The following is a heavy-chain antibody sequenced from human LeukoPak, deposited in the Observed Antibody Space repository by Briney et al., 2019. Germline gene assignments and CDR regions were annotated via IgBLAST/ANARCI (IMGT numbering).Heavy chain of an antibody. CDR2: INPNSGGT. CDR3: ASFSLVPNAFDI. Sequence: ASVKVSCKASGYTFTGYYMHWVRQAPGQGLEWMGWINPNSGGTNHAQKFQGRVTMTRDTSISTAYMELSRLRSDDTAVYYCASFSLVPNAFDIWGQGTMVTVSS. J-gene: IGHJ3*02. V-gene: IGHV1-2*02. D-gene: IGHD3-3*01. CDR1: GYTFTGYY.